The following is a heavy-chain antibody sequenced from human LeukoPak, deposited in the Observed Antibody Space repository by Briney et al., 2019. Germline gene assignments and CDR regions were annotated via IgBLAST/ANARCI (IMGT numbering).Heavy chain of an antibody. CDR1: GYNYTGHN. CDR3: ASGCSSTSCYQGHDY. V-gene: IGHV1-2*02. D-gene: IGHD2-2*01. CDR2: INPNSGGT. Sequence: ASVKVSCKASGYNYTGHNMHWVRQVPGQGLEWMGWINPNSGGTNYAQKFQGRVTMTRDTSISTAYMELSRLRSDDTAVYYCASGCSSTSCYQGHDYWGLGTLVTVSS. J-gene: IGHJ4*02.